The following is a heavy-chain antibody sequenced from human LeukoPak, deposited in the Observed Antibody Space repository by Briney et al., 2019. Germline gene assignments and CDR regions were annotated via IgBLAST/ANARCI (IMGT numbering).Heavy chain of an antibody. CDR1: GGSISSGSYY. CDR3: ARAGGGYSGYEEYLFDY. D-gene: IGHD5-12*01. Sequence: PSQTLSLTCTVSGGSISSGSYYWSWIRQPAGKGLEWIGRIYTSGSTNYNPSLKSRVTISVDTSKNQFSLKLSSVTAADTAVYYCARAGGGYSGYEEYLFDYWGQGTLVTVSS. J-gene: IGHJ4*02. V-gene: IGHV4-61*02. CDR2: IYTSGST.